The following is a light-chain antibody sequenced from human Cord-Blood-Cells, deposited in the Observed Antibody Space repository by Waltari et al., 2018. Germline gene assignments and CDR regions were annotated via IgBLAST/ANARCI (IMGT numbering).Light chain of an antibody. V-gene: IGKV3-15*01. CDR3: QEYNNWPRT. J-gene: IGKJ1*01. CDR1: QSVSSN. CDR2: GAS. Sequence: EIVMTQSPATLSVSPGERATLSCRASQSVSSNLSWYQQKPGQAPRHLIYGASTRATGITARLSGSGSGTEFTLPISSLESEDCAVYYCQEYNNWPRTFGQGTKVEIK.